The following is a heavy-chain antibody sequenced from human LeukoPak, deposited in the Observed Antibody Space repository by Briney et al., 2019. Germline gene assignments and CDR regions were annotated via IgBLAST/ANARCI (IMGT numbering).Heavy chain of an antibody. CDR3: ARRGYSGYDRYFFDY. J-gene: IGHJ4*02. CDR2: IDHSGST. Sequence: PSEALSLTCAVYGGSFSAYYWSWIRQPPGKGLEWIGEIDHSGSTNYNPSLMSRVTISVDVSKNQFSLNLSSVTAADTTVYYCARRGYSGYDRYFFDYWGQGTLVTVSS. CDR1: GGSFSAYY. V-gene: IGHV4-34*01. D-gene: IGHD5-12*01.